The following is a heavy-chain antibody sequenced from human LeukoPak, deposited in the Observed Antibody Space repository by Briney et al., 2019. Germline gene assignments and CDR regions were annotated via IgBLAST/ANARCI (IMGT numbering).Heavy chain of an antibody. V-gene: IGHV3-30-3*01. CDR3: ARDGPRLRYFDWLLEGPMDYYYGMDV. D-gene: IGHD3-9*01. CDR2: ISYDGSNK. J-gene: IGHJ6*02. CDR1: GFTFSDYA. Sequence: GGSLRLSCAASGFTFSDYAMSWVRQAPGKGLEWVAVISYDGSNKYYADSVKGRFTISRDNSKSTLYLQMDSLRAEDTAVYYCARDGPRLRYFDWLLEGPMDYYYGMDVWGQGTTVTVSS.